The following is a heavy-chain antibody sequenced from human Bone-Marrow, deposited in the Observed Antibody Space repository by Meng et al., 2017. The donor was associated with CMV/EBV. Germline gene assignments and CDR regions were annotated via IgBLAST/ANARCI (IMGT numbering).Heavy chain of an antibody. CDR1: GGSISSGDYY. CDR2: IYYSGST. V-gene: IGHV4-30-4*08. J-gene: IGHJ5*02. D-gene: IGHD1-7*01. CDR3: ARVSGLELGEVWFDP. Sequence: VQRKGSGPGLVKPSQTLSLTCTVSGGSISSGDYYWSWIRQPPGKGLEWIGYIYYSGSTYYNPSLKSRVTISVDTSKNQFSLKLSSVTAADTAVYYCARVSGLELGEVWFDPWGQGTLVTVSS.